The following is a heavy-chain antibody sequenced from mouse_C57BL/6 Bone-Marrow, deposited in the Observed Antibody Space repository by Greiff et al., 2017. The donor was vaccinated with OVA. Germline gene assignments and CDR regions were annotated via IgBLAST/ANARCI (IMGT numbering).Heavy chain of an antibody. J-gene: IGHJ4*01. V-gene: IGHV6-3*01. Sequence: EVNVVESGGGLVQPGGSMKLSCVASGFTFSNYWMNWVRQSPEKGLEWVAQIRLKSDNYATHYAESVKGRFTISRDDSKSSVYLQMNNLRAEDTGIYYCTAPGTRGVMDYWGQGTSVTVSS. CDR3: TAPGTRGVMDY. CDR2: IRLKSDNYAT. CDR1: GFTFSNYW. D-gene: IGHD4-1*01.